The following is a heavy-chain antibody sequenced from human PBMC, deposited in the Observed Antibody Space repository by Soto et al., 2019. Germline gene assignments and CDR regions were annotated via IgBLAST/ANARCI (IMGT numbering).Heavy chain of an antibody. CDR2: IYYSGST. D-gene: IGHD3-3*01. CDR1: GGSISSDY. Sequence: SETLSLTCTVSGGSISSDYWSWIRQPPGKGLEWIGYIYYSGSTNYNPSLKSRVTISVDTSKNQFSLKLSSVTAADTAVYYCARIQMGYDFWSGYSLRWFDPWGQGTLVTVS. CDR3: ARIQMGYDFWSGYSLRWFDP. J-gene: IGHJ5*02. V-gene: IGHV4-59*01.